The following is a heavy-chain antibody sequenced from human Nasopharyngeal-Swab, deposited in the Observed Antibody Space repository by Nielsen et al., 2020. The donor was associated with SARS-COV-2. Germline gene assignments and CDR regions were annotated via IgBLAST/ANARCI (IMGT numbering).Heavy chain of an antibody. J-gene: IGHJ4*02. CDR1: GFTFSSYS. D-gene: IGHD1-26*01. Sequence: GESLKISCAASGFTFSSYSMNWVRQAPGKGLEWVSYISSSSSTIYYADSVKGRFTISRDNAKNTLYLQMNSLTVEDSAVYFCTRAGSYRFDYWGQGTLVTVSS. CDR2: ISSSSSTI. V-gene: IGHV3-48*04. CDR3: TRAGSYRFDY.